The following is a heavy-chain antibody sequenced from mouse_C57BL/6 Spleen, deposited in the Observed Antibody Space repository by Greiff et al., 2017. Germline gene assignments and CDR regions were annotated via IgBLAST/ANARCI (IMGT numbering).Heavy chain of an antibody. CDR3: ARRYYGNLPYAMDY. V-gene: IGHV1-9*01. CDR2: ILPGSGST. Sequence: VQLQQSGAELMKPGASVKLSCKATGYTFTGYWIAWVKQRPGHGLEWIGEILPGSGSTNYNDKLKGKATFTADTSSNTAYMQLSSLTTEDSAIYYCARRYYGNLPYAMDYWGQGTSVTVSS. D-gene: IGHD2-1*01. CDR1: GYTFTGYW. J-gene: IGHJ4*01.